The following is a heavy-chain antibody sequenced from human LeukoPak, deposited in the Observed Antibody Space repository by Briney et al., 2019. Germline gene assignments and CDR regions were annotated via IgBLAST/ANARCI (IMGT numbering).Heavy chain of an antibody. CDR3: AQSSYGDYGYFDY. J-gene: IGHJ4*02. V-gene: IGHV4-59*08. CDR2: IYYSGST. Sequence: PSETLSLTCTVSGVSISSYYWSWIRQPPGKGLEWIGYIYYSGSTNYNPSLKSRVTISVDTSKNQFSLKLSSVTAADTAVYYCAQSSYGDYGYFDYWGQGTLVTVSS. D-gene: IGHD4-17*01. CDR1: GVSISSYY.